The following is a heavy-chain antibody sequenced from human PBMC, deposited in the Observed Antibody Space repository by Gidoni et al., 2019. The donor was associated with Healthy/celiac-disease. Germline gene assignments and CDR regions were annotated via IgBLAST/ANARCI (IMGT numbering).Heavy chain of an antibody. J-gene: IGHJ5*02. D-gene: IGHD5-18*01. Sequence: QVQLVQSGAAVPKPGSSVTVSCQASGGTFSSYAISWVRQAPGQGLEWMGGIIPIFGTANYAQKFQGRVTITADESTSTAYMELSSLRSEDTAVYYCARGGIQLSSWFDPWGQGTLVTVSS. CDR1: GGTFSSYA. CDR3: ARGGIQLSSWFDP. V-gene: IGHV1-69*01. CDR2: IIPIFGTA.